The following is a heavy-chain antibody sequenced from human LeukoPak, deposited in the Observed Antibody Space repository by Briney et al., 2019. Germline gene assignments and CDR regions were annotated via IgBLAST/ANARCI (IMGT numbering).Heavy chain of an antibody. CDR3: AREGVGHYYYYYYMDV. J-gene: IGHJ6*03. CDR1: GFTFSSYS. D-gene: IGHD2-8*01. CDR2: ISSSGTTI. Sequence: PGGSLRLSCAASGFTFSSYSISWVRQAPGKGLEWVSYISSSGTTIYYADSVKGRFTISRDNAKNSLYLQMNSLRAEDTAIYYCAREGVGHYYYYYYMDVWGKGTTVTISS. V-gene: IGHV3-48*04.